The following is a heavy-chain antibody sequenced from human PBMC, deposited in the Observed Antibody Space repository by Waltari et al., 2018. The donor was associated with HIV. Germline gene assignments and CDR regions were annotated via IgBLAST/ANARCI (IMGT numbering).Heavy chain of an antibody. D-gene: IGHD1-26*01. Sequence: EVQLVESGGHLVQPGGSLSLSCAASGFTVSSNYMTWDRQAPGKGLEWVSVIWSDGSTYYADSVKGRFTISRDNSRNTMYLQMNSLRVDDTAVYYCARDLREDYYHFAMNVWGQGTSVTVSS. CDR2: IWSDGST. CDR1: GFTVSSNY. V-gene: IGHV3-66*01. J-gene: IGHJ6*02. CDR3: ARDLREDYYHFAMNV.